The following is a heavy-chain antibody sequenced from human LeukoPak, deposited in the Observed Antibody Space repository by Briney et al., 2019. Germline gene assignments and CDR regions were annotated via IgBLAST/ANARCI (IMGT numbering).Heavy chain of an antibody. D-gene: IGHD3-3*01. V-gene: IGHV3-11*01. CDR1: GFTFSDYY. J-gene: IGHJ6*02. Sequence: GGSLRLSCAASGFTFSDYYMSWIRQAPGKGLEWVSYISSGGTTIYYADSVKGRFTISRDNAKNPLYLQMNSLRGEDTAVYYCARGDFWSGYSTGMDVWGQGTTVTVSS. CDR3: ARGDFWSGYSTGMDV. CDR2: ISSGGTTI.